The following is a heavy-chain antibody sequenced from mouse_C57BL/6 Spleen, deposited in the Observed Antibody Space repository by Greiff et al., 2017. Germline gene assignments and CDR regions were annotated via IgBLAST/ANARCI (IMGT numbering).Heavy chain of an antibody. CDR2: INYDGSST. D-gene: IGHD2-4*01. Sequence: EVQVVESEGGLVQPGSSMKLSCTASGFTFSDYYMAWVRQAPEKGLEWVANINYDGSSTYYLDSLKSRFIISRDNAKNILYLQMSSLKSEDTATYYCAAHDYDALAYWGQGTLVTVSA. J-gene: IGHJ3*01. V-gene: IGHV5-16*01. CDR1: GFTFSDYY. CDR3: AAHDYDALAY.